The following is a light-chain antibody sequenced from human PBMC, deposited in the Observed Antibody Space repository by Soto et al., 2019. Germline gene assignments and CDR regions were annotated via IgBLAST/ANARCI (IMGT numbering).Light chain of an antibody. Sequence: ALTQPASVSGSPGQSITISCTGTSSDVGGYNYVSWYQQHPGKAPKLMIYEVSNRPSGVSNRLSGSKSGNTASLTISGLQAEDEADYYCSSYTSSSTLVFGTGTKVTVL. CDR1: SSDVGGYNY. CDR2: EVS. CDR3: SSYTSSSTLV. J-gene: IGLJ1*01. V-gene: IGLV2-14*01.